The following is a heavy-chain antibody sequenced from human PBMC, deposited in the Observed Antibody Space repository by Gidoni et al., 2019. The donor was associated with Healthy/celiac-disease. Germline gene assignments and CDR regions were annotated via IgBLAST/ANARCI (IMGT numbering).Heavy chain of an antibody. CDR2: IIPIFGTA. D-gene: IGHD2-2*02. V-gene: IGHV1-69*01. Sequence: QVQLVQSGAEVKKPGSSVKVSCKASGGTFSSYAISWVRQAPGQGLEWMGGIIPIFGTANYAQKFQGRVTITADESTSTAYMELSSLRSEDTAVYYCARVPRYCSSTSCYTGMTFDYWGQGTLVTVSS. CDR1: GGTFSSYA. CDR3: ARVPRYCSSTSCYTGMTFDY. J-gene: IGHJ4*02.